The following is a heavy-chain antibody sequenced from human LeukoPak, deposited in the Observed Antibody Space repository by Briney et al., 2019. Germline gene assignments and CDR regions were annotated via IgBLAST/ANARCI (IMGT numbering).Heavy chain of an antibody. V-gene: IGHV4-59*01. CDR3: ARSGGPVGSGSEFDY. CDR1: GGSISSYY. CDR2: IYYSGST. D-gene: IGHD3-10*01. J-gene: IGHJ4*02. Sequence: SETLSLTCTVSGGSISSYYWSWIRQPPGKGLEWIGDIYYSGSTNYNPSLKSRVTISVDTTKNQFSLKLSSVTDADTAVYYCARSGGPVGSGSEFDYWGQGTLVTVSS.